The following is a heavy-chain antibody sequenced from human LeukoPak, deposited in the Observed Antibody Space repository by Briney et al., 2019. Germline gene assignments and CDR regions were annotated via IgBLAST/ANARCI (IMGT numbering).Heavy chain of an antibody. CDR3: ARASRSWSRFDP. V-gene: IGHV4-61*02. J-gene: IGHJ5*02. CDR1: GGSISSGSYY. D-gene: IGHD6-13*01. Sequence: PSQTLSLTCTVSGGSISSGSYYWSWIRQPAGKGLEWIGRIYTSGSTNYNPSLKSRVTISVDTSKNQFSLKLSSVTAADTAVYYCARASRSWSRFDPWGQGTLVTVSS. CDR2: IYTSGST.